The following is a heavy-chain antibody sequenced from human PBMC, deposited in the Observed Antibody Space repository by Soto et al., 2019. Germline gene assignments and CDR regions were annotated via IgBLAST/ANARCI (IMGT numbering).Heavy chain of an antibody. D-gene: IGHD5-18*01. CDR1: GYTFTSYD. V-gene: IGHV1-8*01. Sequence: QVQLVQSGAEVKKPGASVKVSCKASGYTFTSYDINWVRQATGQGLEWMGWMNPNSGNTGYAQKFQGRVTMTRNTSISTAYMELSSLRSEDTAVYYCARGRRGYSYGSGYYYYYGMDVWGQGTTVTVSS. CDR3: ARGRRGYSYGSGYYYYYGMDV. J-gene: IGHJ6*02. CDR2: MNPNSGNT.